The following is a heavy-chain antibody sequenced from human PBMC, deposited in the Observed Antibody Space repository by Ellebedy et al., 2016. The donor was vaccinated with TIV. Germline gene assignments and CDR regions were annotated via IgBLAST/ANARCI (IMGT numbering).Heavy chain of an antibody. CDR1: GFSLSNSF. J-gene: IGHJ4*02. CDR3: RPGHYSDA. V-gene: IGHV3-23*01. Sequence: GESLKISXAASGFSLSNSFMSWIRQAPRKGLEWASTLTADGRSTYFADSVKGRFTISRDNSKNTVYLQMNSLRSEDTAVYYCRPGHYSDAWGQGTLVTVSS. CDR2: LTADGRST.